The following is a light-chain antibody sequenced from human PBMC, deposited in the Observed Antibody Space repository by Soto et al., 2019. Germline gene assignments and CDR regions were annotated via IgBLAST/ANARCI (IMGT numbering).Light chain of an antibody. CDR2: GNT. CDR1: SSNIGAGYG. CDR3: QSYDSSLSGHVV. Sequence: QSVLTQPPSVSGAPGQRVTISCTGSSSNIGAGYGVHWYQQLPGTAPKLLISGNTNRPSGVPDRFSGSKSGTSASLAITGLQAEDEADYYCQSYDSSLSGHVVFGGGTKLTVL. V-gene: IGLV1-40*01. J-gene: IGLJ2*01.